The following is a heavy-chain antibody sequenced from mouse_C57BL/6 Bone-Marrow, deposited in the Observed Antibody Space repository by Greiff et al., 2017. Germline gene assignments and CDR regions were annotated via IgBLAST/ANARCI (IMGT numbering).Heavy chain of an antibody. CDR2: INPSSGYT. V-gene: IGHV1-4*01. CDR3: ARETGYWYFDV. CDR1: GYTFTSYT. J-gene: IGHJ1*03. Sequence: VQLQQSGAELARPGASVKMSCKASGYTFTSYTMHWVKQRHGQGLEWIGYINPSSGYTKYNQKFKDKATLTADKSSSTAYMQLSSLTSEDSAVYYCARETGYWYFDVWGTGTTVTVSS. D-gene: IGHD4-1*01.